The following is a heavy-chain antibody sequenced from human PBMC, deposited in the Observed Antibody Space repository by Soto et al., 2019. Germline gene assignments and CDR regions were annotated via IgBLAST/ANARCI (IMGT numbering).Heavy chain of an antibody. Sequence: TSETLSLTCTVSGGSISSDSFYWAWIRQPPGKGLEWIVIIYYSGDTYYNPSLAGRLTMSVDTSNQFSLTLRSVTAADTALYYCARNQPQRYCSGGTCRPAYGMDVWGQGTTVTVSS. CDR3: ARNQPQRYCSGGTCRPAYGMDV. D-gene: IGHD2-15*01. CDR2: IYYSGDT. V-gene: IGHV4-39*01. CDR1: GGSISSDSFY. J-gene: IGHJ6*02.